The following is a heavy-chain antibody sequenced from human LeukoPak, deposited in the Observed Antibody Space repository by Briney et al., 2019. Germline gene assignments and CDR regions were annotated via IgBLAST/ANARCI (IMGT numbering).Heavy chain of an antibody. J-gene: IGHJ4*02. V-gene: IGHV3-23*01. CDR1: GFTFSNHA. CDR3: AKDTHVGYGDPSALYDC. Sequence: GGSLRLSCAASGFTFSNHAMSWVRQAPGKGLEWVSGISASGGTLYYADSVKGRFTISRDTSKNTLNLQMNSLRAEDTAVYYCAKDTHVGYGDPSALYDCWGQGTLVTVPS. CDR2: ISASGGTL. D-gene: IGHD4-17*01.